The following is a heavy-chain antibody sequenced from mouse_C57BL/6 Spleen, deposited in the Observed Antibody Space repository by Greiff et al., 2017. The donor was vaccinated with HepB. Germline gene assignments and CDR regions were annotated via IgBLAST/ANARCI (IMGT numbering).Heavy chain of an antibody. V-gene: IGHV1-9*01. CDR2: ILPGSGST. Sequence: QVQLQQSGAELMKPGASVKLSCKATGYTFTGYWIEWVKQRPGHGLEWIGEILPGSGSTNYNEKFKGKATFTADTSSNTAYMQLSSLTTEDSAIYYCARGPSYYYGSSYYAMDYWGQGTSVTVSS. CDR1: GYTFTGYW. CDR3: ARGPSYYYGSSYYAMDY. J-gene: IGHJ4*01. D-gene: IGHD1-1*01.